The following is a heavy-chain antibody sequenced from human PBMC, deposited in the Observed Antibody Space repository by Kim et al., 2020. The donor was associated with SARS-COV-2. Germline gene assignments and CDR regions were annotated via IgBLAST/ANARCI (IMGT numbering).Heavy chain of an antibody. CDR1: GGSISSSSYY. Sequence: SETLSLTCTVSGGSISSSSYYWGWIRQPPGKGLEWIGSIYYSGSTYYNPSLKSRVTISVDTSKNQFSLKLSSVTAADTAVYYCARDEQPEEKSFTIFGVSRAGYGMDVWGQGTTVTVSS. V-gene: IGHV4-39*07. D-gene: IGHD3-3*01. J-gene: IGHJ6*02. CDR2: IYYSGST. CDR3: ARDEQPEEKSFTIFGVSRAGYGMDV.